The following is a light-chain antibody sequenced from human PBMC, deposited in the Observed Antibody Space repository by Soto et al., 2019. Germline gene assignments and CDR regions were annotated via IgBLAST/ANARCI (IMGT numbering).Light chain of an antibody. CDR2: KSS. J-gene: IGKJ1*01. CDR3: QQYNIYLWT. CDR1: QSISSW. Sequence: DIQMTQSPSSLSASVVDRVTIYCMASQSISSWLAWYQQKPGKAPKLLIYKSSSLDSGVPARFSGSGSGTEFTLTIIRLEPDDFATYYCQQYNIYLWTFGQGTKVDIK. V-gene: IGKV1-5*03.